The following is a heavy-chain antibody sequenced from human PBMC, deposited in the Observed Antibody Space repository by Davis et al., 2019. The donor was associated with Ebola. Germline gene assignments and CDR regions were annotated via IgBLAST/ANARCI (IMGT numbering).Heavy chain of an antibody. CDR1: GFTFDDYA. CDR2: IRWNSGSI. D-gene: IGHD3-9*01. J-gene: IGHJ5*02. V-gene: IGHV3-9*01. Sequence: SLKISCSSYGFTFDDYAMHWVRQAPGKGLEWVSGIRWNSGSIGYADSVKGRFTISRDNAQNSLYLRMNSLRAEDTAFYHCARVNAVTGYSRFDAWGQGTLVTVSS. CDR3: ARVNAVTGYSRFDA.